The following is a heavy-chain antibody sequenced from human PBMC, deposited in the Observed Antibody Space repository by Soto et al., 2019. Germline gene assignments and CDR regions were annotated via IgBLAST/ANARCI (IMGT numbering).Heavy chain of an antibody. V-gene: IGHV1-69*06. D-gene: IGHD5-18*01. CDR2: IIPIFGTA. CDR3: ARDLLVDTAMVRDY. CDR1: GGTFSSYA. J-gene: IGHJ4*02. Sequence: SVKVSCKASGGTFSSYAISWVRQAPGQGLEWMGGIIPIFGTANYAQKFQGRVTITADKSTSTAYMELSSLRSEDTAVYYCARDLLVDTAMVRDYWGQGXLVTVYS.